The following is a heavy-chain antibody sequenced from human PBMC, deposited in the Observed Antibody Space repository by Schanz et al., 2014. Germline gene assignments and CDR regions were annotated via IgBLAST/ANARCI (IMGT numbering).Heavy chain of an antibody. CDR2: VSSSSSYT. Sequence: DVHLLESGGGLVQPGGSLRLSCAASGFTFSAYAMTWVRQIPGKGLEWVSYVSSSSSYTHYADSVKGRFTISRDNSRSTMYLQMNSLRAEDTAVYFCAKDLGVDCGDGCFNWYFDLWGRGTLVTVSS. D-gene: IGHD2-21*02. V-gene: IGHV3-23*01. CDR3: AKDLGVDCGDGCFNWYFDL. J-gene: IGHJ2*01. CDR1: GFTFSAYA.